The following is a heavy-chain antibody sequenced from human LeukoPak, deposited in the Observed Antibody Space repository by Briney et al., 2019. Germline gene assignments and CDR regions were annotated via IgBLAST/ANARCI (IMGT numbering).Heavy chain of an antibody. CDR3: ARLKANYGDYLIDY. J-gene: IGHJ4*02. Sequence: PGGSLRLSCAASGFTFSSYWMHWVRQAPGKGLVWVSRINSDGSSTSYADSVKGRFTISRDNAKNTLYLQMNSLRAEDTAVYYCARLKANYGDYLIDYWGQGTLVTVSS. V-gene: IGHV3-74*01. CDR2: INSDGSST. CDR1: GFTFSSYW. D-gene: IGHD4-17*01.